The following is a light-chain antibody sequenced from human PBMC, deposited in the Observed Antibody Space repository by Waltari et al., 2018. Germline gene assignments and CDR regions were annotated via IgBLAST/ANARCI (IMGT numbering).Light chain of an antibody. Sequence: IVLTQSPGTLSLSPGERATLSCRASQSVSRSLAWYQQKPGQAPKLLIYGASTRATGIPDRLTGSGYGKDFSLTISSLEPEDFAIYFCQHYVRLPATFGQGTKVEIK. CDR2: GAS. V-gene: IGKV3-20*01. J-gene: IGKJ1*01. CDR3: QHYVRLPAT. CDR1: QSVSRS.